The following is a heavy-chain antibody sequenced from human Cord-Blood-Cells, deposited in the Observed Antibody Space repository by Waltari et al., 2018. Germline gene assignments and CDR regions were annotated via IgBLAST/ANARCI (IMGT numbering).Heavy chain of an antibody. J-gene: IGHJ4*02. Sequence: EVQLVESGGGLIRTGRSLRPSCAASGFTVSSHYMSWVRQAPGKGLAWVAVIYSGGSTYYAHSVKGRFIISGDNSKTPLYLQMNSLRAEDTAVYYCARDYYDSSGYYYDYWGQGTLVTVSS. V-gene: IGHV3-53*01. CDR2: IYSGGST. CDR3: ARDYYDSSGYYYDY. CDR1: GFTVSSHY. D-gene: IGHD3-22*01.